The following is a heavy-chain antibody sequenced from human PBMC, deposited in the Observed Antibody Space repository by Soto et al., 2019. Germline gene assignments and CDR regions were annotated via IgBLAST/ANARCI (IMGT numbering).Heavy chain of an antibody. J-gene: IGHJ6*02. D-gene: IGHD5-18*01. CDR3: AIARSGYSYGFLRERHYYYGMDV. CDR2: INHSGST. Sequence: SETPSLTCAVYPGSFSGYYWSWIRKPPGKGLGWIGEINHSGSTNYNPPLKSRVTISVDTSKNQSSLKLSSVAAADTAVYYCAIARSGYSYGFLRERHYYYGMDVWGQGTTVTVSS. CDR1: PGSFSGYY. V-gene: IGHV4-34*01.